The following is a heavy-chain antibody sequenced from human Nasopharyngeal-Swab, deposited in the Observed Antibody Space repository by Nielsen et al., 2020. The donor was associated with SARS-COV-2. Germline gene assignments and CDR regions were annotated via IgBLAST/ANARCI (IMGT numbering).Heavy chain of an antibody. CDR1: GFTFSSYS. D-gene: IGHD3-10*01. CDR2: IWYDGSNK. Sequence: GESLKISCAASGFTFSSYSMNWVRQAPGKGLEWVAVIWYDGSNKYYADSVKGRFTISRDNSKNTLYLQMNSLRAEDTAVYYCARDPIQRITMVRGVTRLNYYYMDVWGKGTTVTVSS. CDR3: ARDPIQRITMVRGVTRLNYYYMDV. J-gene: IGHJ6*03. V-gene: IGHV3-33*08.